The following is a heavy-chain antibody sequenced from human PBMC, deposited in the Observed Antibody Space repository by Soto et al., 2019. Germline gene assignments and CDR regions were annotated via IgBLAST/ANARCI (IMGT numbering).Heavy chain of an antibody. CDR1: GGSISSGGYY. Sequence: QVQLQESGPGLAKPSQTLSLTCIVSGGSISSGGYYWSWIRQHPGKGLEWIGFIYYSGSTYYNPSLKSRVTISVDTSKNQFSLKLTSVTAADKAVYYCARARRDVWFDPWGQGTLVTVSS. CDR3: ARARRDVWFDP. CDR2: IYYSGST. V-gene: IGHV4-31*03. J-gene: IGHJ5*02.